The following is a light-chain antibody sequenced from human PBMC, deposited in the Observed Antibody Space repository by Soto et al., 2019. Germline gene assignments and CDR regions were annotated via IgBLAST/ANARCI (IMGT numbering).Light chain of an antibody. J-gene: IGKJ4*01. CDR2: GAS. V-gene: IGKV3-20*01. CDR1: QTVTSNY. CDR3: QQYGRSPRT. Sequence: EIVLTQSPGTLSLSPGERATLSCRASQTVTSNYFAWYQQKPGQAPRILIYGASNRATGIPDRFSGSGSGTDFTLTISRLEPEDFAVYYCQQYGRSPRTFGGGTKVEIK.